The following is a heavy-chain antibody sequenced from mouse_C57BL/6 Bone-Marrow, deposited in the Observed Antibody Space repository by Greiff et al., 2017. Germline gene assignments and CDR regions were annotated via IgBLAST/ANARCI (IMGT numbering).Heavy chain of an antibody. Sequence: EVHLVESGGGLVQPGGSMKLSCAASGFTFSDAWMDWVRQSPEKGLEWVAEIRNKANNHATYYAESVKGRFTISRDDSKSSDYLQMNSLRAEDTGIYYCTDYGSSYEYIEVWGTGTTVTVSS. CDR1: GFTFSDAW. J-gene: IGHJ1*03. D-gene: IGHD1-1*01. CDR3: TDYGSSYEYIEV. V-gene: IGHV6-6*01. CDR2: IRNKANNHAT.